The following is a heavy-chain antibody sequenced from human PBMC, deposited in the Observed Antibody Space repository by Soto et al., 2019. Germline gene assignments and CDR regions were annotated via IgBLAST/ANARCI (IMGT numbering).Heavy chain of an antibody. J-gene: IGHJ6*02. CDR3: ASDFFQEDV. CDR1: GFTFSSYA. Sequence: QVQLVESGGGVVQPGRSLRLSCAASGFTFSSYAMHWVRQAQGKGLGWVAVILSDGSNKWYLDSVKGLFTISRDNSKNTLYLQMTSLRDEDTAVYYCASDFFQEDVWCQGTTLTV. V-gene: IGHV3-30-3*01. CDR2: ILSDGSNK.